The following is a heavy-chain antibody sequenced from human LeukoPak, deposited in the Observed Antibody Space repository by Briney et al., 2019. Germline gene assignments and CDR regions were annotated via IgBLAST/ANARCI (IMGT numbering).Heavy chain of an antibody. J-gene: IGHJ3*02. CDR3: ARDRADAFDI. CDR1: GFTFSSYA. Sequence: PGGSLRLSCAASGFTFSSYAMHWVRQAPGKGLEWVAVISYDGSNKYYADSVKGRFTISRGNSKNTLYLQMNSLRAEDTAVYYCARDRADAFDIWGQGTMVTVSS. CDR2: ISYDGSNK. D-gene: IGHD3-10*01. V-gene: IGHV3-30*04.